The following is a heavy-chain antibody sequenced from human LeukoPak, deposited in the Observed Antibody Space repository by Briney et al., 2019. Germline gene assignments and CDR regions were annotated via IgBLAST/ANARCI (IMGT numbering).Heavy chain of an antibody. D-gene: IGHD2-2*01. J-gene: IGHJ4*01. V-gene: IGHV3-23*01. CDR2: IGGRGGST. CDR3: AKEXCXXTXXXXXXXDY. Sequence: PGGSLRLSCAASGFRFSDYTMTWVRQAPGKGPEWVSAIGGRGGSTYYADSLGGRFTISRDNSKDMLYLQMNSLRAEDTAVYYCAKEXCXXTXXXXXXXDYWXXXTXVTVSS. CDR1: GFRFSDYT.